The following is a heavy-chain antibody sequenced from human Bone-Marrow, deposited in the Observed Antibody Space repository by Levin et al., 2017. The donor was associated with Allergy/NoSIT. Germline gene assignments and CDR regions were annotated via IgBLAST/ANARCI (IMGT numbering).Heavy chain of an antibody. CDR1: GFTFSSYA. CDR3: AREAGGAVAGTGMGY. CDR2: ISYDGSNK. J-gene: IGHJ4*02. V-gene: IGHV3-30-3*01. D-gene: IGHD6-19*01. Sequence: PGGSLRLSCAASGFTFSSYAMHWVRQAPGKGLEWVAVISYDGSNKYYADSVKGRFTISRDNSKNTLYLQMNSLRAEDTAVYYCAREAGGAVAGTGMGYWGQGTLVIVSS.